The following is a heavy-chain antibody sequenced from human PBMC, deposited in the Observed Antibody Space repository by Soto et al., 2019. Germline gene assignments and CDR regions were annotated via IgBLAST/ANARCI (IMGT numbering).Heavy chain of an antibody. CDR2: ISYDGSNK. CDR1: GFTFSSYA. CDR3: ARDQAYNWILDY. D-gene: IGHD1-20*01. J-gene: IGHJ4*02. V-gene: IGHV3-30-3*01. Sequence: GGSLRLSCAASGFTFSSYAMHWVRQAPGKGLEWVAVISYDGSNKYYADSVKGRFTISRDNSKNTLYLQMNSLRAEDTAVYYCARDQAYNWILDYWGQGTLVTVSS.